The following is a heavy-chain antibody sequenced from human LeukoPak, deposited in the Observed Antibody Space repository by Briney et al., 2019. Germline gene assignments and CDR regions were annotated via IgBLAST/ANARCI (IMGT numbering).Heavy chain of an antibody. CDR2: IRQDGNGR. J-gene: IGHJ5*02. CDR1: GFAFSSYV. D-gene: IGHD3-22*01. Sequence: PGGSLRLSCAASGFAFSSYVMHCARQAPGEGLEWVAVIRQDGNGRFYGNSGKGRFTISRANSRNALYLEMDRLRVEDTARYFCATEDYTSGHAGALGFDPWGQGTLVTVSA. CDR3: ATEDYTSGHAGALGFDP. V-gene: IGHV3-30*03.